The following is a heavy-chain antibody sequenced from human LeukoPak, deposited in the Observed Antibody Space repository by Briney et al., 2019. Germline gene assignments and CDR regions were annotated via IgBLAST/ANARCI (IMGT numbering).Heavy chain of an antibody. J-gene: IGHJ5*02. CDR1: GYTFTSYG. V-gene: IGHV1-18*01. Sequence: ASVKVSCTASGYTFTSYGISWVRQAPGQGLEWMGWISAYNGNTNYAQKLQGRVTMTTDTSTSTAYMELRSLRSDDTAVYYCAKVGIAAAFNNWFDPWGQGTLVTVSS. D-gene: IGHD6-13*01. CDR3: AKVGIAAAFNNWFDP. CDR2: ISAYNGNT.